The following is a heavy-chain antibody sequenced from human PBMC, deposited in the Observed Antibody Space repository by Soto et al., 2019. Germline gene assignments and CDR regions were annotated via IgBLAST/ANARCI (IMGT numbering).Heavy chain of an antibody. J-gene: IGHJ4*02. CDR2: LSYDGSTN. Sequence: QVQLVEAGGGVVQPGRSLRLSCAASGFTFSDYDIHWVRQAPGKGLEGVAVLSYDGSTNHYADSLKGRFTISRDNSKSTLFLQMNGLRAEDTAVYYCSTKRSFHFENWGQGTLVTVSS. CDR1: GFTFSDYD. V-gene: IGHV3-30*03. CDR3: STKRSFHFEN. D-gene: IGHD1-1*01.